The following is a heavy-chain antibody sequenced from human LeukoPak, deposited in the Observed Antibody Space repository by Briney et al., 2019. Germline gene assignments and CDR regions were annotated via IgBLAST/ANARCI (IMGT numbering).Heavy chain of an antibody. Sequence: GGSLRLSCAASGFTFSSYAMSWVRQAPGKGLEWVSDISGSGGTTYSADSVRGRFTISRDNSKNTLYLQMNSLRAEDTAAYYCARERGNNGGNTNGYFDYWGQGTLVTVSS. J-gene: IGHJ4*02. CDR1: GFTFSSYA. CDR2: ISGSGGTT. CDR3: ARERGNNGGNTNGYFDY. V-gene: IGHV3-23*01. D-gene: IGHD4-23*01.